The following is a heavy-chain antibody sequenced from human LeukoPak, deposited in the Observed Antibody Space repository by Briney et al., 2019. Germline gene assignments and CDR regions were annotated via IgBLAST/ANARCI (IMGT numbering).Heavy chain of an antibody. D-gene: IGHD3-10*01. CDR2: ISWNSGTI. CDR1: GFTFDDYG. J-gene: IGHJ4*02. CDR3: ARDGWFGELGKDHFDY. Sequence: SGGSLRLSCAASGFTFDDYGMHWVRQAPGKGLEWVSGISWNSGTIGYADSVKGRFTISRDNAKNLLYLQMNSLRAEDTAVYYCARDGWFGELGKDHFDYWGQGTLVTVSS. V-gene: IGHV3-9*01.